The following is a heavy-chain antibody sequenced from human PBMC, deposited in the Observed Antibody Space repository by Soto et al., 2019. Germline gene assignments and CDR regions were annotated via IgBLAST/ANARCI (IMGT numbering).Heavy chain of an antibody. Sequence: QAQLEQSGGEVKKPGSSVKVSCKASRVAFSKFIVTWVRQAPGLGLEWVGGIITIFGTANYAQKFQGRLTITADESTSTVSMEVNNLRSEDTAVYYCAKVRYSSPIGYSYGMDVWGQGTTVTVSS. D-gene: IGHD6-19*01. CDR1: RVAFSKFI. J-gene: IGHJ6*01. V-gene: IGHV1-69*01. CDR3: AKVRYSSPIGYSYGMDV. CDR2: IITIFGTA.